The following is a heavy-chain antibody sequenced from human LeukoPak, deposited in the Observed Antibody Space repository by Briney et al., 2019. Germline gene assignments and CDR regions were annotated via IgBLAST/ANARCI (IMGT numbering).Heavy chain of an antibody. D-gene: IGHD3-16*01. V-gene: IGHV3-64*02. CDR1: GFTFSSYV. CDR3: ARLLRGGGGLDY. J-gene: IGHJ4*02. Sequence: PGGSLRLSCAASGFTFSSYVMHWVRQAPGKGLESVSAISSNGGSTNYADSVKGRFSISRDNSKNTLYLQMGSLRAEDMAVYYCARLLRGGGGLDYWGQGTLVTVSS. CDR2: ISSNGGST.